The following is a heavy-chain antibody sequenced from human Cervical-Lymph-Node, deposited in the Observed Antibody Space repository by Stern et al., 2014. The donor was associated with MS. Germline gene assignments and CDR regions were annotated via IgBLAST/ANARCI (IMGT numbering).Heavy chain of an antibody. CDR3: ARDRYFGAFDI. V-gene: IGHV3-7*01. J-gene: IGHJ3*02. CDR2: IKDDGSDR. Sequence: EVQLVESGGGLVQPGGSLRLSCAASGFTFSGSWMTWVRQAPGQGVEWVASIKDDGSDRYYVDSVKGRFTISRDNAKTSLFLQMNGLRAEDTAVYYCARDRYFGAFDIWGQGTMVTVSS. CDR1: GFTFSGSW. D-gene: IGHD3-10*01.